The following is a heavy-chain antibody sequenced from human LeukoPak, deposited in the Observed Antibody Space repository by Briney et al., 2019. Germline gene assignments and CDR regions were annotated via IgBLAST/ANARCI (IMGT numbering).Heavy chain of an antibody. V-gene: IGHV1-46*01. CDR3: AKRRYCSSTSCYGFDY. Sequence: ASVKVSCKASGYTFTSYYMHWVRQAPGQGLEWMGIINPSGGSTSYAQKFQGRVTMTRDMSTSTAYMELSSLRSEDTAVYYCAKRRYCSSTSCYGFDYWGQGTLVTVSS. CDR1: GYTFTSYY. D-gene: IGHD2-2*01. J-gene: IGHJ4*02. CDR2: INPSGGST.